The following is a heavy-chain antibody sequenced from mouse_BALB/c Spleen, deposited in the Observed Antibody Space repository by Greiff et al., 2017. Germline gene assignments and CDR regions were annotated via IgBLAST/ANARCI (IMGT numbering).Heavy chain of an antibody. D-gene: IGHD2-4*01. CDR1: GDSITSGY. Sequence: EVLLVESGPSLVKPSQTLSLTCSVTGDSITSGYWNWIRKFPGNKLEYMGYINYSGSTYYNPSLKSRISITRDTSKNQYYLQLNSVTTEDTATYYCARFRITTPFADWGQGTLVTVSA. J-gene: IGHJ3*01. V-gene: IGHV3-8*02. CDR3: ARFRITTPFAD. CDR2: INYSGST.